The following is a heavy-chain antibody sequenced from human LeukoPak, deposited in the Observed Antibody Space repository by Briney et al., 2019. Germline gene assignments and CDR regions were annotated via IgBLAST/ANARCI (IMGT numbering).Heavy chain of an antibody. J-gene: IGHJ4*02. V-gene: IGHV4-34*01. CDR3: ARRAGGSGSYRY. Sequence: SETLSLTCAVYGGSFSGYYWSWIRQPPGKGLEWIGEINHSGSTNYNPSLKSRVTISVDTSKNQFSLKLGSVTAADTAVYYCARRAGGSGSYRYWGQGTLVTVSS. CDR1: GGSFSGYY. D-gene: IGHD3-10*01. CDR2: INHSGST.